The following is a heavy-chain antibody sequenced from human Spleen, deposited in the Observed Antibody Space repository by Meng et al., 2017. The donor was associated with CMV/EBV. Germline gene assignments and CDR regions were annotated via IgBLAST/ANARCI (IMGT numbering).Heavy chain of an antibody. CDR2: ISQSERT. CDR3: ARQGRVYFDY. V-gene: IGHV4-34*10. CDR1: VWSCRGVY. J-gene: IGHJ4*02. Sequence: LSCACSVWSCRGVYWSWIRQPPGKGLEWIGEISQSERTNYSPSLKSRLTMSIHTSEKRFSLQLNSVTAADTAVYYCARQGRVYFDYWGQGVLVTVSS.